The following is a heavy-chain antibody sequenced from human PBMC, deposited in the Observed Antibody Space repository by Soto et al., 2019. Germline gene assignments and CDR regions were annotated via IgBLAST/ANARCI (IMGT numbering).Heavy chain of an antibody. J-gene: IGHJ3*02. V-gene: IGHV1-69*06. CDR2: IIPIFGTA. CDR3: ARDKLGDYYDSSGPDAFDI. Sequence: SVKVSCKASGGTFSSYAISWLRQAPGQGLEWMGGIIPIFGTANYAQKFQGRVTITADKSTSTAYMELSSLRSEDTAVYYCARDKLGDYYDSSGPDAFDIWGQGTMVTVS. D-gene: IGHD3-22*01. CDR1: GGTFSSYA.